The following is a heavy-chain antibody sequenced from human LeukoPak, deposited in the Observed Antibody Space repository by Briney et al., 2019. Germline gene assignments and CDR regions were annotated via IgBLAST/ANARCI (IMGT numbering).Heavy chain of an antibody. CDR3: ASQTYYYYMDV. J-gene: IGHJ6*03. Sequence: ETLSLTCAVYGGSFSGYYWSWIRQPPGKGLEWIGEIKKSRSTNYNPCLKSRVTISVDTSKNQFSLKLSSVTAADTAVYYCASQTYYYYMDVWGKGTTVTASS. CDR2: IKKSRST. V-gene: IGHV4-34*01. CDR1: GGSFSGYY.